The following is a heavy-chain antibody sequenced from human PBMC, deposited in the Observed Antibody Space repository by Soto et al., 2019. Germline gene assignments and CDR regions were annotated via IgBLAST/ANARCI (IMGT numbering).Heavy chain of an antibody. Sequence: QITLKESGPTLVKPTQTLTLTCTFSGFSLSTSGVGVGWLRQPPGKALEWLALIYWDDDKRYSSSLNSRLTITKDTSKNQVVLTMTTMDTVDTATYYCAHSRPPRLLDYWGQGTLVTVSS. V-gene: IGHV2-5*02. CDR3: AHSRPPRLLDY. D-gene: IGHD6-6*01. CDR1: GFSLSTSGVG. CDR2: IYWDDDK. J-gene: IGHJ4*02.